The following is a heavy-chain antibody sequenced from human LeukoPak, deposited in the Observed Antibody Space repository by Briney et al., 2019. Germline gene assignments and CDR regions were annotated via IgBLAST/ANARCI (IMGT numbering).Heavy chain of an antibody. CDR3: ARVGYSRNWHSGSAFDL. CDR1: GFTFSTYE. J-gene: IGHJ3*01. CDR2: IINSDSDR. Sequence: GGSLRLSCAASGFTFSTYEMNWVRQAPGKGLEWVSYIINSDSDRKYADSVKGRLIISRDNAKSSLFLEMNSLRVEDTAVYYCARVGYSRNWHSGSAFDLWGRGTMVTVAS. D-gene: IGHD6-13*01. V-gene: IGHV3-48*03.